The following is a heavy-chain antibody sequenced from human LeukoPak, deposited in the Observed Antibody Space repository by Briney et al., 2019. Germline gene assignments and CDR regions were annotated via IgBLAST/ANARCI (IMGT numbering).Heavy chain of an antibody. V-gene: IGHV4-59*12. CDR2: IYYSGST. CDR3: ARSYYYDSSSVGD. D-gene: IGHD3-22*01. CDR1: GGSISSYY. J-gene: IGHJ4*02. Sequence: SETLSLTCTVSGGSISSYYWSWIRQPPGKGLEWIGYIYYSGSTNYNPSLKSRVTISVDTSKNQFSLKLSSVTAADTAVYYCARSYYYDSSSVGDWGQGTLVTVSS.